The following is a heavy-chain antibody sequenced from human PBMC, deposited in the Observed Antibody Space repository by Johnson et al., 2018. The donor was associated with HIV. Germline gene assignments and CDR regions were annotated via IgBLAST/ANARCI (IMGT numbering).Heavy chain of an antibody. CDR1: GFSFSSYG. V-gene: IGHV3-30*02. CDR2: TQYDGSNK. J-gene: IGHJ3*02. Sequence: QVQLVESGGDVVQPGGSLRLSCAASGFSFSSYGIHWVRQAPGKGLEWVAFTQYDGSNKYYADSVKGRFTLSRDNSKNTLYLQMNTLRPEDTAVYFCAGGQGTGTDAFDIWGQGTLVTVSS. D-gene: IGHD3/OR15-3a*01. CDR3: AGGQGTGTDAFDI.